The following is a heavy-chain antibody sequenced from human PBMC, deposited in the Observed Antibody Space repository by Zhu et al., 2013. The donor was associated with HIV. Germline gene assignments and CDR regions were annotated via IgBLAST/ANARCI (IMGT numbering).Heavy chain of an antibody. CDR1: GFTFSSYG. CDR3: AKDYQLSQWLATLGGYFDL. V-gene: IGHV3-30*18. Sequence: VQLVESGGGVVQPGRSLRLSCAASGFTFSSYGMHWVRQAPGKGLEWVAVISYDGSNKYYADSVKGRFTISRDNSKNTLYLQMNSLRAEDTAVYYCAKDYQLSQWLATLGGYFDLWGRGTLVTVSS. CDR2: ISYDGSNK. J-gene: IGHJ2*01. D-gene: IGHD6-19*01.